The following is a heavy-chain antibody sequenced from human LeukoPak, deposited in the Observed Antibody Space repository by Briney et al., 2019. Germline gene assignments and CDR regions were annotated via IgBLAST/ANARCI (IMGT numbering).Heavy chain of an antibody. CDR2: IYRGGDT. CDR1: GFTVRSNY. V-gene: IGHV3-53*01. Sequence: GGSLRLSCAASGFTVRSNYMSWVRQAPGKGLEWVSAIYRGGDTYYADSVQGRFTISRDNSKNTLVLQMNSLRAEDTAVYYCARGGGPGTTVTTPFDSWGQGTLVTVSS. D-gene: IGHD4-17*01. J-gene: IGHJ4*02. CDR3: ARGGGPGTTVTTPFDS.